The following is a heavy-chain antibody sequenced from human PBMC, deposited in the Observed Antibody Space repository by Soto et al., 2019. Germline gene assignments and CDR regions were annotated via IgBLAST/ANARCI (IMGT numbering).Heavy chain of an antibody. Sequence: QVQLVQSGAEVKKPGASVKVSGKASGYTFTSYAMHWVRQAPGQRREWMGWINAGNGNIKYSQTFQGRVTITRDTSASTAYMELSSRRSEDTAVYYCASGSWEYYYDYYGMDVWGQGTTVTVSS. CDR1: GYTFTSYA. D-gene: IGHD1-26*01. CDR2: INAGNGNI. J-gene: IGHJ6*02. CDR3: ASGSWEYYYDYYGMDV. V-gene: IGHV1-3*01.